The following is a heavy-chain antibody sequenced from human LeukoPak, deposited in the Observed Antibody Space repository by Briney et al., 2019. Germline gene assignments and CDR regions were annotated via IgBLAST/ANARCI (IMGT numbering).Heavy chain of an antibody. V-gene: IGHV4-59*12. D-gene: IGHD3-22*01. J-gene: IGHJ4*02. CDR2: IYYSGSS. CDR1: GGSISSYY. Sequence: SETLSLTCTVSGGSISSYYWSWIRQPPGKGLEWIGYIYYSGSSNYNPSLKSRVTISVDTSKNQFSLKLSSVTAADTAVYYCARDAPDYYDSSGYYERGFDYWGQGTLVTVSS. CDR3: ARDAPDYYDSSGYYERGFDY.